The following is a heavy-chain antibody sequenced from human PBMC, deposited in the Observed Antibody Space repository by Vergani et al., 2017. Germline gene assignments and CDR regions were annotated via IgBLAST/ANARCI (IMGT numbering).Heavy chain of an antibody. Sequence: VQLLESGGGLVQPGGSLRLSCAASGYTFTSYGISWVRQAPGQGLEWMGWISAYNGNTNYAQKLQGRVTITADKSTSTAYMELSSLRSEDTAVYYCAREETITGTYYFDYWGQGTLVTVSS. CDR1: GYTFTSYG. CDR2: ISAYNGNT. CDR3: AREETITGTYYFDY. J-gene: IGHJ4*02. V-gene: IGHV1-18*04. D-gene: IGHD1-20*01.